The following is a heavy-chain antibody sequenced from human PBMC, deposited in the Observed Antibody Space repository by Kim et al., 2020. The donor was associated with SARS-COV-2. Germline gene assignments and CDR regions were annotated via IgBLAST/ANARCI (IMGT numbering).Heavy chain of an antibody. V-gene: IGHV3-23*01. CDR3: AKGGYSSGWYANHDAFDI. CDR2: ISGSGGST. D-gene: IGHD6-19*01. CDR1: GFTFSSYA. J-gene: IGHJ3*02. Sequence: GGSLRLSCAASGFTFSSYAMSWVRQAPGKGLEWVSAISGSGGSTYYADSVKGRFTISRDNSKNTLYLQMNRLRAEDTAVYYCAKGGYSSGWYANHDAFDIWGQGTMVTVSS.